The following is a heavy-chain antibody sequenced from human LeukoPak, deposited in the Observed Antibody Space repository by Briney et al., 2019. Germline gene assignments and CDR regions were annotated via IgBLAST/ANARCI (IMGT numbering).Heavy chain of an antibody. V-gene: IGHV1-18*01. CDR1: GYTFTSYG. Sequence: ASVKVSCKASGYTFTSYGISWVRQAPGQGLEWMGWISAYNGNTNYAQKLQGRVTMTPDTSTSTAYMELRSLRSDDTAVYYCARDHPFLEWLLVDTFTAYYYYGMDVWGQGTTVTVSS. D-gene: IGHD3-3*02. CDR3: ARDHPFLEWLLVDTFTAYYYYGMDV. CDR2: ISAYNGNT. J-gene: IGHJ6*02.